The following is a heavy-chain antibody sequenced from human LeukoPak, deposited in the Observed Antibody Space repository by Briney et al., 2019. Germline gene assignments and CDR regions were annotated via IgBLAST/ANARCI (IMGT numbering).Heavy chain of an antibody. J-gene: IGHJ4*02. CDR3: AKSPVVVPAADGYFDY. D-gene: IGHD2-2*01. CDR2: ISGSGGST. Sequence: GGSLRLSCAASGFTFSSYAMSWVRQALGKGLEWVSAISGSGGSTYYADSVKGRFTISRDNSKNTLYLQMNSLRAEGTAVYYCAKSPVVVPAADGYFDYWGQGTLVTVSS. V-gene: IGHV3-23*01. CDR1: GFTFSSYA.